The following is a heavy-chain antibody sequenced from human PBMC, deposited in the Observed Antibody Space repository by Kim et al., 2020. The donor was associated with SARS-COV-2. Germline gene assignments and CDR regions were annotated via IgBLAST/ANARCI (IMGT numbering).Heavy chain of an antibody. V-gene: IGHV4-34*01. D-gene: IGHD5-18*01. CDR1: GGSFSGYY. Sequence: SETLSLTCAVYGGSFSGYYWSWIRQPPGKGLEWIGEINHSGSTNYNPSLKSRVTISVDTSKNQFSLKLSSVTAADTAVYYCAHSSGYSYGYDDYWGQGTLVTVSS. CDR3: AHSSGYSYGYDDY. J-gene: IGHJ4*02. CDR2: INHSGST.